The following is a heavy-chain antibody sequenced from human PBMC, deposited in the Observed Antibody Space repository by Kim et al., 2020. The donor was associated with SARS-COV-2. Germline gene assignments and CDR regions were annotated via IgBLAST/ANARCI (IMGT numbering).Heavy chain of an antibody. J-gene: IGHJ4*02. CDR2: IIPIFGTA. CDR3: AGEGITMVRGVSPSFDY. Sequence: SVKVSCKASGGTFSSYAISWVRQAPGQGLEWMGGIIPIFGTANYAQKFQGRVTITADESTSTAYMELSSLRSEDTAVYYCAGEGITMVRGVSPSFDYWGQGTLVTVSS. D-gene: IGHD3-10*01. CDR1: GGTFSSYA. V-gene: IGHV1-69*13.